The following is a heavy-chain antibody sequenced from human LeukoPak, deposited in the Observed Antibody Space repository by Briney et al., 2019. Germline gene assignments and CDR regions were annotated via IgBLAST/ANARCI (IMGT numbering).Heavy chain of an antibody. CDR1: GFTFSSYD. CDR2: IGTAGDT. Sequence: GSLRLSCAASGFTFSSYDMHWVRQATGKGLEWVSAIGTAGDTYYPGSVKGRFTISRENAKNSLYLQMNSLRAGDTAVYCCARGLSSIAAAGTNLDYFDYWGQGTLVTV. V-gene: IGHV3-13*01. CDR3: ARGLSSIAAAGTNLDYFDY. D-gene: IGHD6-13*01. J-gene: IGHJ4*02.